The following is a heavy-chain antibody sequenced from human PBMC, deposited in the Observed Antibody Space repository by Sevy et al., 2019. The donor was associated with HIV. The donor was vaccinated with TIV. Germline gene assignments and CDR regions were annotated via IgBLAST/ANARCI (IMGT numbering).Heavy chain of an antibody. CDR1: GYTLTELS. V-gene: IGHV1-24*01. D-gene: IGHD3-22*01. CDR2: FDPEDGET. J-gene: IGHJ4*02. Sequence: ASVKVSCKVSGYTLTELSMQWVRQAPGKGLEWMGSFDPEDGETIYAQKFQGRVTMTEDTSADTAYMELSSLRSEDTAVYFCATTKDYYDSSGCPFDYWGQGTLVTVSS. CDR3: ATTKDYYDSSGCPFDY.